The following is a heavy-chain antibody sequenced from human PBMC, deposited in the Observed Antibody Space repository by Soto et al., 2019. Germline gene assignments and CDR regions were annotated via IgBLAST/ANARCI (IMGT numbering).Heavy chain of an antibody. CDR1: GGSFSGYY. CDR3: ARERGVLLWFGEPWFDP. D-gene: IGHD3-10*01. Sequence: QVQLQQWGAGLLKPSETLSLTCAVYGGSFSGYYWSWIRQPPGKGLEWIGEINHRGSTNYNPSLKSRVTISVDTSKNQFSLKLSSVTAADTAVYYCARERGVLLWFGEPWFDPWGQGTLVTVSS. J-gene: IGHJ5*02. V-gene: IGHV4-34*01. CDR2: INHRGST.